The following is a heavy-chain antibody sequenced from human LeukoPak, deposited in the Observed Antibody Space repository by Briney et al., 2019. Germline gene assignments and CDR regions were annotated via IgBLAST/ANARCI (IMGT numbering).Heavy chain of an antibody. V-gene: IGHV3-74*01. D-gene: IGHD5-24*01. CDR3: ARGRNGFFDY. CDR1: GFTFSTYW. J-gene: IGHJ4*01. Sequence: GGSLRLSCAASGFTFSTYWMHWVRPAAGKGLVWVSQINSDSGRTRYADSVKGRLTISRDNAKNTVYLQINSLRAEDTAMYYCARGRNGFFDYWGHGTLVTVSS. CDR2: INSDSGRT.